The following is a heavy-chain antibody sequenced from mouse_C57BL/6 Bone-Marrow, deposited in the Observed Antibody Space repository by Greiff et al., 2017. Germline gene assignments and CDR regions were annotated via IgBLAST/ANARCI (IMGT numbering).Heavy chain of an antibody. V-gene: IGHV1-9*01. D-gene: IGHD2-1*01. J-gene: IGHJ1*03. CDR1: GYTFTGYW. CDR3: ARTRGLYCWYFDV. Sequence: QVQLQQSGAELMKPGASVQLSCKATGYTFTGYWIEWVKQRPGHGLEWIGEILPGSGSTNYNAKFKGKDTFTADTSSNTAYMQLSSLTTEDSAIYYCARTRGLYCWYFDVWGTGTTVTVSS. CDR2: ILPGSGST.